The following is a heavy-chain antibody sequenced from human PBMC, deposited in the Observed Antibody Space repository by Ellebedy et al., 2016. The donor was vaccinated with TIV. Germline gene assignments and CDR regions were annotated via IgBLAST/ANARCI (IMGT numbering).Heavy chain of an antibody. V-gene: IGHV3-23*01. D-gene: IGHD3-10*01. CDR1: GFTFSSYA. Sequence: GESLKISCAASGFTFSSYAMSWVRQAPGKGLEWVSVISGSGGSTYYADSVKGRFTISRDNSKNTLYLQMNSLRAEDTAVYYCAKDGGSGSYYKDYYYYGMDVWGQGTTVTVSS. CDR3: AKDGGSGSYYKDYYYYGMDV. J-gene: IGHJ6*02. CDR2: ISGSGGST.